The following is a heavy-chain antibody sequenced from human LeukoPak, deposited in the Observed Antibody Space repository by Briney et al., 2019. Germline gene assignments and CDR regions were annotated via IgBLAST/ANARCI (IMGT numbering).Heavy chain of an antibody. D-gene: IGHD5-18*01. CDR2: INHSGST. V-gene: IGHV4-34*01. J-gene: IGHJ4*02. CDR3: AGYSYGYMQDY. Sequence: SETLSLTCAVYGGSFSGYYWSWIRQPPGKGLEWIGEINHSGSTNYNPSLKSRVTISVDTSKSQFSLKLSSVTAADTAVYYCAGYSYGYMQDYWGQGTLVTVSS. CDR1: GGSFSGYY.